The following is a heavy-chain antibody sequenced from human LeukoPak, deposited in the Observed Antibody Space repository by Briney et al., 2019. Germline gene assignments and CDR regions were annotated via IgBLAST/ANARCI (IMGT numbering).Heavy chain of an antibody. CDR2: IWYDGSNK. CDR1: GFTFSSYG. D-gene: IGHD5-12*01. V-gene: IGHV3-33*06. CDR3: AKQGYSGFPGGGYFDY. J-gene: IGHJ4*02. Sequence: GRSLRLSCAASGFTFSSYGMHWVRQAPGKGLEWVAVIWYDGSNKYYADSVKGRFTISRDNSKNTLYLQMNSLRAEDTAVYYCAKQGYSGFPGGGYFDYWGQGTLVTVSS.